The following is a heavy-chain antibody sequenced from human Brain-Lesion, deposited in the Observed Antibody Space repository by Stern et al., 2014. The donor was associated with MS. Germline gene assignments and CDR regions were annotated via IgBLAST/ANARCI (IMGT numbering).Heavy chain of an antibody. CDR2: IYYSGFT. J-gene: IGHJ4*02. Sequence: MQLVESGPGLVKPSETLSLTCTVSGGSISSSTYYWAWIRQPPGKGLEWIGNIYYSGFTYYNPSLKRRVTISVDMSKNQFSLKLSSVTAADTAIYYCARHDSVPRPSQLYSARDRGPGYFDYWGQGTLVTVSS. D-gene: IGHD1-26*01. CDR3: ARHDSVPRPSQLYSARDRGPGYFDY. CDR1: GGSISSSTYY. V-gene: IGHV4-39*01.